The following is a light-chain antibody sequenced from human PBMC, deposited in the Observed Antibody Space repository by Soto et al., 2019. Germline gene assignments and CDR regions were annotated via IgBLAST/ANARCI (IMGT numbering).Light chain of an antibody. CDR2: RNN. J-gene: IGLJ7*01. CDR3: ATWDDRLSGPV. CDR1: TSNIGSNY. Sequence: QSVLTQPPSASGTPGQRVTISCSGSTSNIGSNYVYWYQQLPGTAPKLLIYRNNQRPSGVPDRLSGSKSGTSASLAISGLWSEDEADYYCATWDDRLSGPVFGGGTQLTVL. V-gene: IGLV1-47*03.